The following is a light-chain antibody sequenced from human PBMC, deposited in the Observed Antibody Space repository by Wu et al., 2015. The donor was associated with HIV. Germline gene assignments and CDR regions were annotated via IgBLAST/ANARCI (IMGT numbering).Light chain of an antibody. V-gene: IGKV3-15*01. J-gene: IGKJ2*01. Sequence: EIVMTQSPDTLSVSPGERATLYCRASQSLSSNLAWYQQKPGQAPRLLIYGASTRATGIPARFSGSGSGTEFTLTISSMQSEDFAVYYCQQYNNWPPRNTFGQGTKLEIK. CDR1: QSLSSN. CDR3: QQYNNWPPRNT. CDR2: GAS.